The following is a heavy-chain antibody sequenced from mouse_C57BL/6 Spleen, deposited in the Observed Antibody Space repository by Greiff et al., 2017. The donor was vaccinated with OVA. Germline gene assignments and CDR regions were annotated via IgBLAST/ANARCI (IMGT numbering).Heavy chain of an antibody. Sequence: QVQLQQPGAELVKPGASVKLSCKASGYTFTSYWMQWVKQRPGQGLEWIGEIDPSDSYTNYNQKFKGKATLTVDTSSSTAYMQLSSLTSDDSAVYYCAIYYDYGSWFAYWGQGPLVTVSA. J-gene: IGHJ3*01. V-gene: IGHV1-50*01. D-gene: IGHD2-4*01. CDR2: IDPSDSYT. CDR1: GYTFTSYW. CDR3: AIYYDYGSWFAY.